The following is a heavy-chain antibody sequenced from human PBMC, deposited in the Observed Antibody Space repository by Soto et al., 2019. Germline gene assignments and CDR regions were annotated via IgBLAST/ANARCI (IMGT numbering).Heavy chain of an antibody. CDR1: GGSISSGGYY. CDR2: IYYSGST. D-gene: IGHD3-3*01. CDR3: ARDPTQITIFGVVIPLGMDV. J-gene: IGHJ6*02. Sequence: SEPLSLTCTVSGGSISSGGYYWSWIRQHPGKGLEWIGYIYYSGSTYYNPSLKSRVTISVDTSKNQFSLKLSSVTAADTAVYYCARDPTQITIFGVVIPLGMDVWGQGTTVTVSS. V-gene: IGHV4-31*03.